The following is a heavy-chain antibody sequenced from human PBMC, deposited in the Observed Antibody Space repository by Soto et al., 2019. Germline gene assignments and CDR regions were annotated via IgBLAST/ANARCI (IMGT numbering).Heavy chain of an antibody. CDR3: AGAPDSNWFDP. CDR1: SGSISSGNW. J-gene: IGHJ5*02. CDR2: IYHSGST. V-gene: IGHV4-4*02. Sequence: QVQLQESGPGLVRPSGTLSLTCAVSSGSISSGNWWSWVHQPPGKGLEWIGEIYHSGSTNYNSSLKSRVTISVDKSKNQFSLKLSSVTAADTAVYFCAGAPDSNWFDPWGQGTLVTVSS.